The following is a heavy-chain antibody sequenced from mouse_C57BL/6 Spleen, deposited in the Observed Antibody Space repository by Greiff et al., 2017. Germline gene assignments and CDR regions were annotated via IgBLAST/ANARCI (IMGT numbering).Heavy chain of an antibody. J-gene: IGHJ2*01. Sequence: QVQLQQSGPELVKPGASVKISCKASGYAFSSSWMNWVKQRPGKGLEWIGRIYPGDGDTNYNGKFKGKATLTADKSSSTAYMQLSSLTSADSSVYFCARSGANWGGFGYWGQGTTLSVSS. CDR2: IYPGDGDT. D-gene: IGHD4-1*01. CDR1: GYAFSSSW. V-gene: IGHV1-82*01. CDR3: ARSGANWGGFGY.